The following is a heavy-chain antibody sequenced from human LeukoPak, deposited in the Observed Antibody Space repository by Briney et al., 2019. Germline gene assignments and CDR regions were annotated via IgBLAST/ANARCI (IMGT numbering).Heavy chain of an antibody. CDR2: IYTSGST. D-gene: IGHD3-10*01. CDR1: GFTFSSYW. V-gene: IGHV3-53*01. J-gene: IGHJ4*02. CDR3: ARVTTSGSYKFDN. Sequence: PGGSLRLSCVASGFTFSSYWMHWVRQDPRKGLVWVSLIYTSGSTYYADSVKGRFTISRDNSKNTLYLQMNSLRAEDTAVYYCARVTTSGSYKFDNWGQGALVTVSS.